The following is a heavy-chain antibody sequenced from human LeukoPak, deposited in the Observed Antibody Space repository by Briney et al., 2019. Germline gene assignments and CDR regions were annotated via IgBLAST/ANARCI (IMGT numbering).Heavy chain of an antibody. CDR1: GGSFSGYY. D-gene: IGHD3-3*01. J-gene: IGHJ4*02. Sequence: PSETLSLTCAVYGGSFSGYYWSWIRQPPGKGLEWIGEINHSGSTNYNPSLKSRVTISVDTSKNQFSLKLSSATAADTAVYYCARGLYYDFYDYWGQGTLVTVSS. V-gene: IGHV4-34*01. CDR2: INHSGST. CDR3: ARGLYYDFYDY.